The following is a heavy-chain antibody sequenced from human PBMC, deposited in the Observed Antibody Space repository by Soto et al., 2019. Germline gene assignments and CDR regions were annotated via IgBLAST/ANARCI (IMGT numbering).Heavy chain of an antibody. CDR1: GGTFSSYT. J-gene: IGHJ6*02. CDR2: IIPILGIA. V-gene: IGHV1-69*02. CDR3: ANLGDYYDSSGYYYPYYYGMDV. D-gene: IGHD3-22*01. Sequence: GASVKVSCKASGGTFSSYTISWVRQAPGQGLEWMGRIIPILGIANYAQKFQGRVTITADKSTSTAYMELSSLRSEDTAVYYCANLGDYYDSSGYYYPYYYGMDVWGQGTTVTVSS.